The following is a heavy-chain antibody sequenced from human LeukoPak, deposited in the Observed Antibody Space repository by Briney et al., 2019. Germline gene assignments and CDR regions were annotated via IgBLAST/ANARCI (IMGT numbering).Heavy chain of an antibody. V-gene: IGHV4-34*01. CDR1: GGSFTGYS. D-gene: IGHD2-2*02. CDR3: ASDALVSAAILFY. J-gene: IGHJ4*02. Sequence: SETLSLTCAVYGGSFTGYSWTWIRQPLGKGLEWIGGINHSGSTNYNPSLRSRVTISVDTSKNQFSLKLRSVTAADTAVYYCASDALVSAAILFYWGQGTQVTVSS. CDR2: INHSGST.